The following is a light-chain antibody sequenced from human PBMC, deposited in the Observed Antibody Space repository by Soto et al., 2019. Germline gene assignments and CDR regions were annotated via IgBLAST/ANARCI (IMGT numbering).Light chain of an antibody. CDR1: QSISSW. Sequence: DIQMTQSPSTLSASVGDRVTITCRASQSISSWLAWYQQKPGKAPKLLIYDASSLESGVPSRFSGSGSGTDFTLIISSLQPEDFATYYCQQSYSPLWTFGQGTKVDIK. J-gene: IGKJ1*01. CDR3: QQSYSPLWT. V-gene: IGKV1-5*01. CDR2: DAS.